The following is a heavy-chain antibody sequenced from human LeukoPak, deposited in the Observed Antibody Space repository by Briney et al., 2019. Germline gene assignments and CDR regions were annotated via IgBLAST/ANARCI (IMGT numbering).Heavy chain of an antibody. CDR3: ANDRGYAFDI. J-gene: IGHJ3*02. Sequence: GGSLRLSCAASGFTFSTYVMNWFRQAPGKGLEWVSTISVGAEYIFYADSAKGRFTISRDNAKNTLYLQMNSLRAEDTAVYYCANDRGYAFDIWGQGTMVTVSS. D-gene: IGHD3-16*01. CDR2: ISVGAEYI. CDR1: GFTFSTYV. V-gene: IGHV3-23*01.